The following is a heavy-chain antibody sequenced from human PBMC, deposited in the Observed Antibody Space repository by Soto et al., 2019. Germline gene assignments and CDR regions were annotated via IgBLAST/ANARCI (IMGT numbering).Heavy chain of an antibody. V-gene: IGHV3-43*01. CDR3: AKAIYGPTNHWFDP. CDR2: ISWDGGST. Sequence: GGSLRLSCAASGFTFDDYTMHWVRQAPGKGLEWVSLISWDGGSTYFADSVKGRFTISRDNSKNSLYLQMNSLRTEDTALYYCAKAIYGPTNHWFDPWGQGTLVTVSS. CDR1: GFTFDDYT. D-gene: IGHD3-10*01. J-gene: IGHJ5*02.